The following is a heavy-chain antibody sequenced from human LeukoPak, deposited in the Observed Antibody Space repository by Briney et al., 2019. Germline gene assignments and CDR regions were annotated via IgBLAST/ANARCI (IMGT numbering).Heavy chain of an antibody. CDR2: IDPSGGSA. CDR3: ARRVYCSSASCYHYSYYMDV. V-gene: IGHV1-46*03. Sequence: ASVKVSCKASGYTFTTYYMHWVRQAPAQGLEWMGVIDPSGGSATYAQKFQGRVTMTRDTSTRTVYMELNSLKSEDTAVYYCARRVYCSSASCYHYSYYMDVWGKGTTVTVSS. J-gene: IGHJ6*03. CDR1: GYTFTTYY. D-gene: IGHD2-2*01.